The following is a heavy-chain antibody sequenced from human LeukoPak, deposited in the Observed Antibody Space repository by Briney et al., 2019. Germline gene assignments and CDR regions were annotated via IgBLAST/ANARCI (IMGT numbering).Heavy chain of an antibody. CDR3: ASSSGRGTDY. V-gene: IGHV4-59*01. CDR1: GGSIGSYY. J-gene: IGHJ4*02. Sequence: SETLSLTCIVSGGSIGSYYWSWIRQPPGKGLEWIGHIYYSGSTDYNPSLRSRVTISVDTSKNQFSLRLSSVTADDTAVYYCASSSGRGTDYWGQGTLVTVSS. CDR2: IYYSGST. D-gene: IGHD6-25*01.